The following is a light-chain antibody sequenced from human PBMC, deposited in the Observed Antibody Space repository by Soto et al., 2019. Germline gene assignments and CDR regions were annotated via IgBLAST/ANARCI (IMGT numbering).Light chain of an antibody. Sequence: DIQMTQSPSTLSASVGDRVTITCRASQSISSWLAWYQQKPGKAPKLLIFQASSLKSGVPSRFSGNGSATEYTLTISSLQPDDYATYYCEDYSSSSGLTFGGGTKVEIK. CDR2: QAS. CDR3: EDYSSSSGLT. V-gene: IGKV1-5*03. CDR1: QSISSW. J-gene: IGKJ4*01.